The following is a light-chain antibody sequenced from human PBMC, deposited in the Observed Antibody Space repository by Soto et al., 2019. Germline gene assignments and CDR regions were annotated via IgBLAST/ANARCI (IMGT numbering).Light chain of an antibody. V-gene: IGKV3-15*01. CDR3: QQYNNWPPLYA. CDR2: AAS. Sequence: EIVMTQSPATLSVSPGERATLSCRASQSVRNNLAWYQQKPGQAPRLLIYAASTRATGIPARFSRSGSGTEFNLTITSLQSEDFAIYSCQQYNNWPPLYAFRQGTKLEIK. CDR1: QSVRNN. J-gene: IGKJ2*01.